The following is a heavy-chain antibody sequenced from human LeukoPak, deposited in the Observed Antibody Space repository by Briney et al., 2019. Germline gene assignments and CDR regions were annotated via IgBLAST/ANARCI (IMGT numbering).Heavy chain of an antibody. CDR2: INNNTGNP. V-gene: IGHV7-4-1*02. CDR1: GYTFTNYV. CDR3: ARDGKKQGEEQWLDNTETDY. Sequence: ASVKVSCKASGYTFTNYVMKWVRQAPGQGLEGMGWINNNTGNPTYAKGFTGWIVFSLDPSVSTAYLQISSLKAEDTAVYYCARDGKKQGEEQWLDNTETDYWGQGTLVTVSS. J-gene: IGHJ4*02. D-gene: IGHD6-19*01.